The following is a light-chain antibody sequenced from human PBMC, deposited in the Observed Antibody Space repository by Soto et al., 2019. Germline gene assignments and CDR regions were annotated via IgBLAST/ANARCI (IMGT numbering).Light chain of an antibody. CDR1: QSVSSSY. Sequence: EIVLTQSPCTLFLSPGERATLSCRASQSVSSSYLAWYQQKPGQAPRLLIYGASSRATGIPDRFSGSGSGTDFTLTISRLEPEDFAVYYCQQYGSSPPWTFGQGTKVDI. V-gene: IGKV3-20*01. J-gene: IGKJ1*01. CDR2: GAS. CDR3: QQYGSSPPWT.